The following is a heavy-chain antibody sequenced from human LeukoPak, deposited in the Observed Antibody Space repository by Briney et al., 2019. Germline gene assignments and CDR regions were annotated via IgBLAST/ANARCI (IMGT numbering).Heavy chain of an antibody. CDR2: ISPSGSTI. Sequence: GXSLRLSCAASGFTFMSHEMNWVRQAPGKGLEWVSYISPSGSTIYYADSVKGRFTISRDNARNSLYLQMNSLRAEDTAVYYCSREGYSEILGAFDLWGQGTMVTVSS. V-gene: IGHV3-48*03. CDR1: GFTFMSHE. CDR3: SREGYSEILGAFDL. J-gene: IGHJ3*01. D-gene: IGHD1-26*01.